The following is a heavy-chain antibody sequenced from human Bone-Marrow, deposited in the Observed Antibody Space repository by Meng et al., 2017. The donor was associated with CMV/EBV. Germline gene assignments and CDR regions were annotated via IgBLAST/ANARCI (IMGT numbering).Heavy chain of an antibody. D-gene: IGHD1-26*01. Sequence: ASVKVSCKASGYTFTSYGISWVRQAPGQGLEWMGCISAYNGNTNYAQKLQGRVTMTTDTSTSTAYMELRSLRSDDTAVYYCARDLYSGSSFSLFDYWGQGTLVTVSS. CDR1: GYTFTSYG. CDR2: ISAYNGNT. V-gene: IGHV1-18*01. CDR3: ARDLYSGSSFSLFDY. J-gene: IGHJ4*02.